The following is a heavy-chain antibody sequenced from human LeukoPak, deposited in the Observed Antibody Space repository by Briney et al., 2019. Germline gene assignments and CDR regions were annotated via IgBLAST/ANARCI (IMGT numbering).Heavy chain of an antibody. CDR2: IHYSGRP. Sequence: SETLSLTCTVSGGSISGHYWSWIRQPPGKGLEWIGQIHYSGRPDYNPSLKSRVTISVDTSKNQLSLKVTSVTGADTAVYYCARFGVDYDMDVWGQGTTVTVSS. CDR1: GGSISGHY. CDR3: ARFGVDYDMDV. V-gene: IGHV4-59*11. J-gene: IGHJ6*02. D-gene: IGHD3-16*01.